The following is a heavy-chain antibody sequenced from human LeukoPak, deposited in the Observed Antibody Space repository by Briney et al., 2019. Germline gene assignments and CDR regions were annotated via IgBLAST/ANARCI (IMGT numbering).Heavy chain of an antibody. D-gene: IGHD3-22*01. J-gene: IGHJ4*02. Sequence: GGSLRLSCAGSGFTFSNYAMSWVRQAPGRGLEWVSVISGRGGSTYYADSVKGRFTISRDNSKNTLLLQMNSLRAEDTAVYYCAKCIFESSGYYWGYYFDCWGQGTLVTVSS. V-gene: IGHV3-23*01. CDR1: GFTFSNYA. CDR3: AKCIFESSGYYWGYYFDC. CDR2: ISGRGGST.